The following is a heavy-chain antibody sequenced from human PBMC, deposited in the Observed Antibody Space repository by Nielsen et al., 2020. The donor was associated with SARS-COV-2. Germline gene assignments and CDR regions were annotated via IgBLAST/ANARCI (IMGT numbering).Heavy chain of an antibody. J-gene: IGHJ1*01. CDR2: TNPSGGST. CDR3: ARDQRYDYVWGMDFQH. Sequence: ASVKVSCKASGYTFTSYYMHWVRQAPGQGLEWMGITNPSGGSTSYAQKFQGRVTMTRDTSTSTVYMELSSLRSEDTAVYYCARDQRYDYVWGMDFQHWGQGTLVTVSS. CDR1: GYTFTSYY. V-gene: IGHV1-46*01. D-gene: IGHD3-16*01.